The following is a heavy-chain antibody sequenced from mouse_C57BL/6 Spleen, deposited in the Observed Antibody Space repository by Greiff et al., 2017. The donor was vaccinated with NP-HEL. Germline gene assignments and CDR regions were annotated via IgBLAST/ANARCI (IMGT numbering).Heavy chain of an antibody. Sequence: QVQLKQPGAELVRPGASVKLSCKASGYTFTSYSMHWVKQRPGQGLEWIGYINPSSGYTKYNQKFKDKATLTADKSTSTAYMQLSSLTSEDSAVYCRAIERDSFDYWGQGTTLTVSS. CDR2: INPSSGYT. CDR1: GYTFTSYS. J-gene: IGHJ2*01. V-gene: IGHV1-4*01. CDR3: AIERDSFDY.